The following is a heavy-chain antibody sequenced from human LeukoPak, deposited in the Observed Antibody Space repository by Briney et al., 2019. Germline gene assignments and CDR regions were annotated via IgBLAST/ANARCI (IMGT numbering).Heavy chain of an antibody. Sequence: SQTLSLTCTVSGGSISSGGYYWRWIRQHPGKGLEWIGYIYYSRSTYYNPSLKSRVTISVDTSKNQFSLKLGSVTAADTAVYFCARTYGDNEENYFDYWGQGTLVTVSS. CDR1: GGSISSGGYY. CDR2: IYYSRST. V-gene: IGHV4-31*03. D-gene: IGHD4-17*01. CDR3: ARTYGDNEENYFDY. J-gene: IGHJ4*02.